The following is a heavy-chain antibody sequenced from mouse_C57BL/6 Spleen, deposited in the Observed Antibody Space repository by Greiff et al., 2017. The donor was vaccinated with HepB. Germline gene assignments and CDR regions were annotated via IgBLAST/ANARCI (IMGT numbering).Heavy chain of an antibody. J-gene: IGHJ2*01. CDR2: IYPGDGDT. CDR1: GYAFSSSW. D-gene: IGHD2-2*01. Sequence: VKLVESGPELVKPGASVKISCKASGYAFSSSWMNWVKQGPGKGLEWIGRIYPGDGDTNYNGKFKGKATLTADKSSSTAYMQLSSLTSEDAAVYFCARGRGLLDYWGQGTTLTVSS. CDR3: ARGRGLLDY. V-gene: IGHV1-82*01.